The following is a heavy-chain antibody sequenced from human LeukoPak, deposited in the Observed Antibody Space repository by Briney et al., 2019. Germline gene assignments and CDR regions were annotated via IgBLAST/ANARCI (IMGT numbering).Heavy chain of an antibody. CDR2: INPKSGGT. CDR3: ARPLGSLKEYWWFDH. Sequence: GASVTVSFKASGYTFSDYYIHWLRQAPGQGLEWMGWINPKSGGTNYAQYFQGRVTMTRDTSSTTVYMDLTRLRSDDTAVYFCARPLGSLKEYWWFDHWGQGTLVTVSS. CDR1: GYTFSDYY. V-gene: IGHV1-2*02. J-gene: IGHJ5*02. D-gene: IGHD2/OR15-2a*01.